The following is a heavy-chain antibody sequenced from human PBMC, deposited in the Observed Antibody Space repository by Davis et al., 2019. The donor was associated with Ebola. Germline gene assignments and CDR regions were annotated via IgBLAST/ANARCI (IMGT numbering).Heavy chain of an antibody. CDR1: GYSFTNYW. D-gene: IGHD3-3*01. V-gene: IGHV5-51*01. CDR3: ARQEAIFGKGMDV. CDR2: IYPGDSDT. J-gene: IGHJ6*02. Sequence: PGGSLRLSCKGSGYSFTNYWIGWVRQLPGKGLEWMGIIYPGDSDTRSVPSFQGPVTISADKSISTAYLQWSSLKASDTAMYYCARQEAIFGKGMDVWGQGTTVTVSS.